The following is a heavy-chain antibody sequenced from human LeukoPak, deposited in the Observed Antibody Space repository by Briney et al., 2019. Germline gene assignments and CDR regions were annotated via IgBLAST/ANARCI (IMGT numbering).Heavy chain of an antibody. CDR1: GYTLTSYY. J-gene: IGHJ5*02. D-gene: IGHD6-19*01. CDR3: AILMFGSQWLGGGRDS. CDR2: ISPSGGST. V-gene: IGHV1-46*01. Sequence: ASVKVSCKASGYTLTSYYMHWVRQAPGQGLEWMAIISPSGGSTFYAQKFQGRVTMTRDMSTSTVYMELSSLRSEDTAIYYCAILMFGSQWLGGGRDSWGQGTLVTVSS.